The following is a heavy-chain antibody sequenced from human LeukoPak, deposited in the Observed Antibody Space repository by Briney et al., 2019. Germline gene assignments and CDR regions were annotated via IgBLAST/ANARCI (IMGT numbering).Heavy chain of an antibody. CDR1: GFTFSDSW. CDR2: IEDDGSDK. Sequence: GGSLRLSCGTSGFTFSDSWMSWFRQAPGQGLEWVASIEDDGSDKYYLDSVRGRFTISRDNAEDSLYLQLDDLRAEDTAVFYCARHLLRGQNFDYWGQGTLVTVSS. CDR3: ARHLLRGQNFDY. J-gene: IGHJ4*02. V-gene: IGHV3-7*01.